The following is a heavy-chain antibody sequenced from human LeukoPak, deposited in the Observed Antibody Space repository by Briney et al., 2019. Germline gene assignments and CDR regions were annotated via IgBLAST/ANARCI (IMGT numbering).Heavy chain of an antibody. CDR1: GFTFSSYE. CDR3: ARDRYSGSYNPADIFDY. V-gene: IGHV3-48*03. CDR2: IRSSGSTI. J-gene: IGHJ4*02. Sequence: PGWSLTLPCAASGFTFSSYERIWVRQAPGTGLEGLSYIRSSGSTIYYADSVKGRFTISRDNAKNSLYLQMNSLRAEATALYYCARDRYSGSYNPADIFDYWGQGTLVPVSS. D-gene: IGHD1-26*01.